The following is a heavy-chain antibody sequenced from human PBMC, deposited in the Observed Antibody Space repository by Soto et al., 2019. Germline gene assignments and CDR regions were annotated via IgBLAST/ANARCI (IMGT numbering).Heavy chain of an antibody. CDR1: GYTFTSSA. J-gene: IGHJ6*02. D-gene: IGHD4-17*01. CDR3: AAEGRGDYGLDYYGMDV. CDR2: IVVGSGNT. V-gene: IGHV1-58*01. Sequence: EASVKVSCKASGYTFTSSAVLWVRQARGQRLEWIGWIVVGSGNTNYAQKFQERVTITRDMSTSTAYMELSSLRSEDTAVYYCAAEGRGDYGLDYYGMDVWGQGTTVTVSS.